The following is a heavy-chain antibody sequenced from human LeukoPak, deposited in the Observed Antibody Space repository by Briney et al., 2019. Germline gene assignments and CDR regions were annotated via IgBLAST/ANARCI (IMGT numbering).Heavy chain of an antibody. CDR3: ARVLGATIGDY. V-gene: IGHV3-48*02. CDR1: GFTFVSYS. J-gene: IGHJ4*02. Sequence: GGSLRLSCAASGFTFVSYSMNWVRQAPGKGLEWVSYISSSSTTIYYADSVKGRFTISRDNAKNSLYLQMNSLRDDDTAVYYCARVLGATIGDYWGQGSLVTVSS. CDR2: ISSSSTTI. D-gene: IGHD5-12*01.